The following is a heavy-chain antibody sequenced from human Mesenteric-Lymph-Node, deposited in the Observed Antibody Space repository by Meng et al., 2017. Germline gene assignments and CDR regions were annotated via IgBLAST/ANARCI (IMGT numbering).Heavy chain of an antibody. CDR3: ARLAVRSAYGGFDH. D-gene: IGHD3-10*01. CDR1: GFIFSSQM. CDR2: ISGSGDYT. J-gene: IGHJ5*02. Sequence: EVFWVESGGGLVQPWGSLRLSCEASGFIFSSQMIYWVRQTPEKGLEWVSAISGSGDYTSYGGSVKGRFITSRDNSKNTLYLQMNSLRAEDTALYYCARLAVRSAYGGFDHWGQGTLVTVSS. V-gene: IGHV3-23*04.